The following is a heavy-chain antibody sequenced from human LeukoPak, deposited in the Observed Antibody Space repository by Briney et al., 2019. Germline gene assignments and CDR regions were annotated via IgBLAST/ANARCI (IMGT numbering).Heavy chain of an antibody. J-gene: IGHJ6*02. CDR2: IYPGDSDT. V-gene: IGHV5-51*01. D-gene: IGHD3-3*01. CDR1: GYSFTSYW. CDR3: ARHGITIFGVVSDMDV. Sequence: GESLKISCKGSGYSFTSYWIGWVRQMPGKGLEWMGIIYPGDSDTRYSPSFQGQVTISADKSISTAYLQWSSQKASDTAMYYCARHGITIFGVVSDMDVWGQGTTVTVSS.